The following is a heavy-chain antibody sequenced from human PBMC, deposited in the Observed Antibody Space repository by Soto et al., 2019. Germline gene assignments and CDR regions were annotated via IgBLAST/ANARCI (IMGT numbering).Heavy chain of an antibody. CDR2: IIPIFGTA. CDR1: GGTFSSYA. V-gene: IGHV1-69*06. CDR3: ASHIYYYDICGCLLLPLELYPH. Sequence: GASVKVSCKASGGTFSSYAISWVRQAPGQGLEWMGGIIPIFGTANYAQKFQGRVTITADKSTSTAYMELSSLRSEDTAVYYCASHIYYYDICGCLLLPLELYPHSGQGSSVPGSS. D-gene: IGHD3-22*01. J-gene: IGHJ4*02.